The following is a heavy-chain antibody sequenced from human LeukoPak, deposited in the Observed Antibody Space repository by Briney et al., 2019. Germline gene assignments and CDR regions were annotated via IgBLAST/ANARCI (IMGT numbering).Heavy chain of an antibody. CDR3: AKDPDCTSGICYTFFDY. J-gene: IGHJ4*02. CDR2: IGGSGVST. V-gene: IGHV3-23*01. Sequence: GGSLRLSCAVSGFNFNNYAMTWVRQAPGKGLEWVSAIGGSGVSTFYGDSVKGRFTISRDNSKNTLYLQMNSLRAEDTAVYYCAKDPDCTSGICYTFFDYWGQGTLVTVSS. D-gene: IGHD2-8*01. CDR1: GFNFNNYA.